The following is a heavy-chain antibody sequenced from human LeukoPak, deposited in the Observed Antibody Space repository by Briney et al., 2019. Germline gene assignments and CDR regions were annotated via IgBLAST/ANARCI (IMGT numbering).Heavy chain of an antibody. D-gene: IGHD5-12*01. Sequence: PGGSLRLSCAASGFSFIISNMHWVRQVPGKGLEWVAYISSSSTTIYYADSVKGRFTISRDNAKNSLYLQMSSLRAEDTAVYYCTDISLINWGQGTMVTVSS. V-gene: IGHV3-48*01. CDR3: TDISLIN. CDR1: GFSFIISN. J-gene: IGHJ3*01. CDR2: ISSSSTTI.